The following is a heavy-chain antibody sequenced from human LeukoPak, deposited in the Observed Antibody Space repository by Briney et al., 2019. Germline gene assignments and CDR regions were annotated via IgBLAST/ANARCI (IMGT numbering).Heavy chain of an antibody. J-gene: IGHJ6*04. CDR1: VFSPTNFW. CDR3: ETFVGIVSGTYTVPGGLLV. CDR2: IKHDGTEK. Sequence: PGGSLRLSCVASVFSPTNFWMTWVRRAPGRGLEWVANIKHDGTEKFYVDSVKGRFTISRDNAKNSLYLQMNSLRAEDTAVYYCETFVGIVSGTYTVPGGLLVWGKGTTVTVSS. V-gene: IGHV3-7*01. D-gene: IGHD2-2*03.